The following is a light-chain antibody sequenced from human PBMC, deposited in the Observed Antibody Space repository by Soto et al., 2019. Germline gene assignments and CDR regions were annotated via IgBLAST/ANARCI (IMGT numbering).Light chain of an antibody. V-gene: IGKV3-20*01. CDR1: QSVSTI. CDR2: GAS. CDR3: QQYGSSLGVT. Sequence: VMTQSPATLSVSPGERTTLSCRASQSVSTILAWYQQKPGQAPRLLIYGASSRATGIPDRFSGSGSGTDFTLTISRLEPEDFAVYYCQQYGSSLGVTFGGGTKVDIK. J-gene: IGKJ4*01.